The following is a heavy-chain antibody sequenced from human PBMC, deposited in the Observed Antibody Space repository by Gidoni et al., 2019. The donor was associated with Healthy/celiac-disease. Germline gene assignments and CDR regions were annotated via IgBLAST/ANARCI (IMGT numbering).Heavy chain of an antibody. CDR1: GGSISSSY. Sequence: QVQLQESGPGPVKPSETLSLTCTVSGGSISSSYWRWIRQPAGKGLEWIGRIYTSGSTNYNPSLKSRVTMSVDTSKNQFSLKLSSVTAADTAVYYCARDYDGCSSTSCPDYYYYYYMDVWGKGTTVTVSS. CDR2: IYTSGST. V-gene: IGHV4-4*07. J-gene: IGHJ6*03. D-gene: IGHD2-2*01. CDR3: ARDYDGCSSTSCPDYYYYYYMDV.